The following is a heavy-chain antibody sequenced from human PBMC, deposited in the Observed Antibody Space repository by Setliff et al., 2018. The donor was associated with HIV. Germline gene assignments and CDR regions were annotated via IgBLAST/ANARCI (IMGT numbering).Heavy chain of an antibody. J-gene: IGHJ4*02. D-gene: IGHD2-8*02. V-gene: IGHV4-4*09. Sequence: SETLSLTCTVSGGSMSSHSWSWIRQPPGKGLEWIGYIYTSGTTEYNPSLESRVTVSLDMSRDQFSLNLRSVSAADTARYYCARLIHTGLLYFDYWGLGTLVTVPQ. CDR1: GGSMSSHS. CDR3: ARLIHTGLLYFDY. CDR2: IYTSGTT.